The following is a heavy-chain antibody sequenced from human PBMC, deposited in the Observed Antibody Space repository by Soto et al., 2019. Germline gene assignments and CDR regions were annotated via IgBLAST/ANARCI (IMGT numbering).Heavy chain of an antibody. D-gene: IGHD3-9*01. Sequence: PGESLKISCKGSGYSFTSYWISWVRQMPGKGLEWMGRIDPSDSYTNYSPSFQGHVTISADKSINTAYLQWSSLKPSDTAMYYCARQVIGDILTGYYLTYSCSAMDACANGTPVTVP. J-gene: IGHJ6*01. CDR2: IDPSDSYT. V-gene: IGHV5-10-1*01. CDR3: ARQVIGDILTGYYLTYSCSAMDA. CDR1: GYSFTSYW.